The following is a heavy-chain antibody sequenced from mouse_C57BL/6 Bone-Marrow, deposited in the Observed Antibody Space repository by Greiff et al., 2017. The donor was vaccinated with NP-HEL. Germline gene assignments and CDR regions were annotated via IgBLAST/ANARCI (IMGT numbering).Heavy chain of an antibody. D-gene: IGHD2-2*01. CDR1: GYTFTSYW. CDR2: IDPSDSYT. CDR3: ASFGYYRYFDV. V-gene: IGHV1-50*01. J-gene: IGHJ1*03. Sequence: QVQLQQPGAELVKPGASVKLSCKASGYTFTSYWMQWVKQRPGQGLEWIGEIDPSDSYTTYNQKFKGKATLTVDTSSSTAYMQLSSLTSEDSAVYYCASFGYYRYFDVWGTGTTVTVSS.